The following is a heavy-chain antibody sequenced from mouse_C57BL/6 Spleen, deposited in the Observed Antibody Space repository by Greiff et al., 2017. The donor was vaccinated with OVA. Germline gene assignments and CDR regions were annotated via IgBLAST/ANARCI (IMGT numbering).Heavy chain of an antibody. CDR3: ARSTGNFDY. Sequence: VNVVESGGGLVQPGGSLSLSCAASGFTFTDYYMSWVRQPPGKALEWLGFIRNKANGYTTEYSASVKGRFTISRDNSQSILYLQMNALRAEDSATYYCARSTGNFDYWGQGTTLTVSS. D-gene: IGHD4-1*02. CDR2: IRNKANGYTT. J-gene: IGHJ2*01. V-gene: IGHV7-3*01. CDR1: GFTFTDYY.